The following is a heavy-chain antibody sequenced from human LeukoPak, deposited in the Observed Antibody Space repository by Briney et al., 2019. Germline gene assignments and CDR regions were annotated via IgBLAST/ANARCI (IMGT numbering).Heavy chain of an antibody. V-gene: IGHV4-39*01. CDR1: GGSISSSSYY. CDR3: ARRSRIYYYMDV. D-gene: IGHD1-26*01. CDR2: IYYSGST. Sequence: PSETLSLTCTVSGGSISSSSYYWGWIRQPPGKGLEWIGSIYYSGSTYYNPSLKSRVTISVDTSKNQFSLKLSSVTAADTAVYYCARRSRIYYYMDVWGKGTTVTISS. J-gene: IGHJ6*03.